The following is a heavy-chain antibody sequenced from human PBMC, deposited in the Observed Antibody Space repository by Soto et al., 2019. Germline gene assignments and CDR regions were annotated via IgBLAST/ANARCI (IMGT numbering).Heavy chain of an antibody. CDR3: ARAEYYYDSSGYYSEDYYGMDV. J-gene: IGHJ6*02. CDR1: GFTFSSYG. D-gene: IGHD3-22*01. V-gene: IGHV3-33*01. CDR2: IWYDGSNK. Sequence: GGSLRLSCAASGFTFSSYGMHWVRQAPGKGLEWVAVIWYDGSNKYYADSVKGRFTISRDNSKNTLYLQMNSLRAEDTAVYYCARAEYYYDSSGYYSEDYYGMDVWGQGTTVTVS.